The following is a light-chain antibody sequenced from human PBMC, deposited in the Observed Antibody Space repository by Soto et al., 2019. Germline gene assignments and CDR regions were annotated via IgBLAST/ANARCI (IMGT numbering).Light chain of an antibody. CDR1: SSDIGGYNY. V-gene: IGLV2-8*01. J-gene: IGLJ2*01. CDR3: SSYGGSNNLV. CDR2: EVS. Sequence: QSALTQPPSASGSPGPSVTISCTGTSSDIGGYNYVSWYQQHPGKAPKLMISEVSQRPSGVPDRFSGSKSGNTASLTVSGLQTEDEAYYYCSSYGGSNNLVFGGGTKLTVL.